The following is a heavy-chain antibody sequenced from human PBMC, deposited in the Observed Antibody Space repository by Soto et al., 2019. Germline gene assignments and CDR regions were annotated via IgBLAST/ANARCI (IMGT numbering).Heavy chain of an antibody. J-gene: IGHJ2*01. D-gene: IGHD5-12*01. Sequence: QVQLVQSGAEVRKPGSSVKVSCKASGGTFSSYAISWVRQAPGQGLEWMGGIIPIFGTANYAQKFQGRVTITADESTSTAYMELSSLRSEDTAVYYCARGGRDGYKSGVPFDLWGRGTLVTVSS. CDR3: ARGGRDGYKSGVPFDL. CDR1: GGTFSSYA. CDR2: IIPIFGTA. V-gene: IGHV1-69*01.